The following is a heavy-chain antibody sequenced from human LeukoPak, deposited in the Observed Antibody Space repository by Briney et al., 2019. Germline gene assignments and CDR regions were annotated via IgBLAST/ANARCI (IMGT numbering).Heavy chain of an antibody. D-gene: IGHD4/OR15-4a*01. CDR2: LSGSGATT. Sequence: GGSLRLSCAASGLTFSTYAMSWVRQAPGKGLAWVSSLSGSGATTYYADSVEGRFTISRDNSKNTLYLQMNSLRAEDTAVYYCATDPPYGGYYFQYYMDVWGKGTTVTVSS. V-gene: IGHV3-23*01. CDR1: GLTFSTYA. J-gene: IGHJ6*03. CDR3: ATDPPYGGYYFQYYMDV.